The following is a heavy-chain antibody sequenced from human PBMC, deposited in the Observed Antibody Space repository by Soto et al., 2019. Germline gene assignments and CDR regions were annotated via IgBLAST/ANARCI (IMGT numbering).Heavy chain of an antibody. V-gene: IGHV3-23*01. D-gene: IGHD6-19*01. Sequence: HPGGSLRLSCAASGFTFNAYAMSWVRQAPGKGPEWVSLISNSGGKIYYAESVKGRFAISRDNSNNMLYLQMNSLRVEDSATYYCGKAASGRSDWFDYFDYWGRGTQVTVSS. J-gene: IGHJ4*02. CDR1: GFTFNAYA. CDR3: GKAASGRSDWFDYFDY. CDR2: ISNSGGKI.